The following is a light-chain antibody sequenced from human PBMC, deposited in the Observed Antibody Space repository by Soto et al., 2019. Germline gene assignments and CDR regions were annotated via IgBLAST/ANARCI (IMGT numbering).Light chain of an antibody. CDR2: DAS. V-gene: IGKV1-33*01. Sequence: DILMTQSPSSLSASVGDRVIITCRASHDISDYLNWYQQEPGKAPKFLIYDASNLETGVPSRFSGSGFGTDFNFTISSLQPEDVATYYCQHYDSLSLTFGGGTKVDI. J-gene: IGKJ4*01. CDR1: HDISDY. CDR3: QHYDSLSLT.